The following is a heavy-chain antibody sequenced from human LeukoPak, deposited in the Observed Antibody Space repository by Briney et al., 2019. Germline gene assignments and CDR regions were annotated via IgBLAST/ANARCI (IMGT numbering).Heavy chain of an antibody. CDR1: GGSISSSSYY. CDR3: AREVPRHYYYGMDV. Sequence: SETLSLTCTVSGGSISSSSYYWGWIRQPPGKGLEWIGSIYYSGSTYYNPSLKSRVTISVDTSKNQFSLKLSSVTAADTAVYYCAREVPRHYYYGMDVWGQGTTVTVSS. CDR2: IYYSGST. V-gene: IGHV4-39*07. D-gene: IGHD1-1*01. J-gene: IGHJ6*02.